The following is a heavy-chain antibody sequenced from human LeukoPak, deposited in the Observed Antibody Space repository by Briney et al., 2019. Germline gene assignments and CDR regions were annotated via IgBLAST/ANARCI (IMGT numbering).Heavy chain of an antibody. CDR1: GYTFTDYY. D-gene: IGHD7-27*01. V-gene: IGHV1-2*02. CDR2: INPNSGGT. CDR3: ARDYPGMITGVEKYFFDY. Sequence: ASVKVSCKASGYTFTDYYIHWVRQAPGQGLKWMGWINPNSGGTNYAQKFQGRVTMTRDTSISTAYMELSGLRSDDTAVYYCARDYPGMITGVEKYFFDYWGQGTLVTVSS. J-gene: IGHJ4*02.